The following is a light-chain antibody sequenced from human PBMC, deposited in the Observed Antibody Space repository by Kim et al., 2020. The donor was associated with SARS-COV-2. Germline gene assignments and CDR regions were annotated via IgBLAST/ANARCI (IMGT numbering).Light chain of an antibody. J-gene: IGLJ1*01. CDR1: SSNIGAGYD. CDR3: QSYDSSLSAYYV. CDR2: GNS. Sequence: VTTTYTASSSNIGAGYDVHWYQQLPGTAPKLLIYGNSNRPSGVPDRFSGSKSGTSASLAITGLQAEDEADYYCQSYDSSLSAYYVFGTGTKVTVL. V-gene: IGLV1-40*01.